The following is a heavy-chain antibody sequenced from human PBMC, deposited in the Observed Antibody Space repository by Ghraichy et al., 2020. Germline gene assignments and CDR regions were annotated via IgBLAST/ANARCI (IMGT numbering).Heavy chain of an antibody. J-gene: IGHJ6*02. CDR2: IYHTGST. CDR1: GGSIRSGGYY. V-gene: IGHV4-31*03. D-gene: IGHD2-2*01. Sequence: SETLSLTCTVSGGSIRSGGYYWSWIRQHSEKGLEWIGYIYHTGSTYYNPSLKSRVTISVDTSKNQFSLKLSSVTAADTAVYYCARKYCTSTTCYEGMGVWGQGTTVTVSS. CDR3: ARKYCTSTTCYEGMGV.